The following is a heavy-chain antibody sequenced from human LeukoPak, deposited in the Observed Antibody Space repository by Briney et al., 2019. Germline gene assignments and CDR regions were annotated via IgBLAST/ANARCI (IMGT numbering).Heavy chain of an antibody. CDR2: IKRKTDGGTT. D-gene: IGHD3-22*01. V-gene: IGHV3-15*01. Sequence: GGSLRLSCAASGFTFSNAWMSWVRQASGKGLEWVGRIKRKTDGGTTDYAAPVKGRFTISRDDSKNTLYLQMNSLKTEDTAVYYCTTGYYYDSSGYYYWGQGTLVTVSS. CDR1: GFTFSNAW. CDR3: TTGYYYDSSGYYY. J-gene: IGHJ4*02.